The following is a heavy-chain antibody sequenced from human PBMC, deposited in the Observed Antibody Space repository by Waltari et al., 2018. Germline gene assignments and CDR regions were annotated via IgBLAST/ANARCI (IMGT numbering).Heavy chain of an antibody. CDR3: ARNNYDSAGLYDY. V-gene: IGHV3-48*02. D-gene: IGHD3-22*01. CDR1: GFTFSTYA. CDR2: ISRSSSTI. Sequence: EVQLVESGGKLVQPGGSLRLSCGASGFTFSTYAMNWVRQTPGKGLEWVSYISRSSSTIYYADSVEGRVAGSRDNAKNSLYLQMSSLRDDDTAVYYCARNNYDSAGLYDYWGQGTLVTVSS. J-gene: IGHJ4*02.